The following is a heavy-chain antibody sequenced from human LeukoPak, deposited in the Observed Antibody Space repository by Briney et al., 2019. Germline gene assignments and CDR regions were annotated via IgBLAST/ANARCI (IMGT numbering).Heavy chain of an antibody. CDR1: GFTFNDYA. Sequence: GGSLRLSCAASGFTFNDYAMHWVRQAPGKGLEWVSYISSRSTTIYYADSVKGRFTISRDNAKNSLYLQMNSLRAEDTAVYYCATMIFGMVIPLDYWGQGSLVTVSS. CDR2: ISSRSTTI. CDR3: ATMIFGMVIPLDY. V-gene: IGHV3-48*01. J-gene: IGHJ4*02. D-gene: IGHD3/OR15-3a*01.